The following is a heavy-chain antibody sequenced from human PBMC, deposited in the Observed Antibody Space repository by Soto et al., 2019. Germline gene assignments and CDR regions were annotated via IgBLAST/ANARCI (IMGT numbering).Heavy chain of an antibody. J-gene: IGHJ6*02. CDR3: XKDLXXXGXXYGMDV. V-gene: IGHV3-30*18. Sequence: QVQLVESGGGVVQPGRSLRLSCAASXXTXXXYGMXWVRQXPGKGLXWVAVISYDGTNKYYADSVKGRFTISRDNSKNTLYLQMNSLRAEDTAVYYCXKDLXXXGXXYGMDVWGQGTTVTVSS. CDR2: ISYDGTNK. CDR1: XXTXXXYG.